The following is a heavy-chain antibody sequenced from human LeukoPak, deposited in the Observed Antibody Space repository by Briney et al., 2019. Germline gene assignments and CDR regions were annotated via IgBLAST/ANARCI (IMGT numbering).Heavy chain of an antibody. J-gene: IGHJ4*02. CDR1: GFNFRDSA. Sequence: PGGSLRLSCAASGFNFRDSAIHWVRQAPGKGLEWVAVISYDGTNKYYADSVKGRFTISRDNSKNTLFLQMNSLSLEDTADYYCAADYGDYVSPYDWGQGTLVTVSS. D-gene: IGHD4-17*01. V-gene: IGHV3-30*04. CDR2: ISYDGTNK. CDR3: AADYGDYVSPYD.